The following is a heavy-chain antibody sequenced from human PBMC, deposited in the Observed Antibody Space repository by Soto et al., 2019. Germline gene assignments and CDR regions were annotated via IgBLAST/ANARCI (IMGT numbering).Heavy chain of an antibody. CDR2: ISYDGSNK. CDR1: GFTFSNYG. V-gene: IGHV3-30*03. D-gene: IGHD6-19*01. Sequence: QVQLVESGGGVVQPGRSLRLSCAASGFTFSNYGMHWARQAPGKGLEWVAGISYDGSNKYYADSVKGRFTISRDNSKNTLYLQMNSLRTEDTAVYYGAGGWYFFDYCGQGTLVTVSP. CDR3: AGGWYFFDY. J-gene: IGHJ4*02.